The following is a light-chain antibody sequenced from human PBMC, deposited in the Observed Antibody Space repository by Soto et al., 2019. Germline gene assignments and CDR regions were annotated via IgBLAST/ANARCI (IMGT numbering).Light chain of an antibody. CDR2: GAS. CDR1: QGISTW. J-gene: IGKJ5*01. CDR3: PQANSFPIS. V-gene: IGKV1-12*01. Sequence: EIQVSTSPSSLSASVGDRVTITCRASQGISTWLAWYQQKPGKAPKLLIYGASSLASGVPARFSGSGSGTDFTLTISNLQPEDFATYYCPQANSFPISFGQGTRLEIK.